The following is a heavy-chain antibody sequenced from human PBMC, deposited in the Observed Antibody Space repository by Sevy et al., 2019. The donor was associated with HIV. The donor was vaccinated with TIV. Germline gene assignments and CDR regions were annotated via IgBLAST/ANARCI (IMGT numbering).Heavy chain of an antibody. V-gene: IGHV1-2*02. J-gene: IGHJ6*02. CDR3: ARESYDFWTGPVDYDYGMDV. CDR1: GYTFSDSGYY. D-gene: IGHD3-3*01. Sequence: ASVKVSCKASGYTFSDSGYYVHWVRQAPGQGLEWMGWINPKSGATNYAQKFQGRVTMTRDTSVSTANMELNRLTSDDTADYYCARESYDFWTGPVDYDYGMDVWGQGTTVTVSS. CDR2: INPKSGAT.